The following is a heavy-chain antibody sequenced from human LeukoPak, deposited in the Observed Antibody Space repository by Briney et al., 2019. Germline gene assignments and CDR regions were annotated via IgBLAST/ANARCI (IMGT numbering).Heavy chain of an antibody. CDR3: ARGDPHADL. J-gene: IGHJ5*02. CDR2: ITISGHTK. V-gene: IGHV3-48*03. CDR1: GFDLNTYE. Sequence: GGSLRLSCVASGFDLNTYEMNWVRQAPGKGPEWIADITISGHTKNYADSVKGRFTISRDNAGTSLYLQMNSLRVEDTGVYYCARGDPHADLWGQGTLVTVSS.